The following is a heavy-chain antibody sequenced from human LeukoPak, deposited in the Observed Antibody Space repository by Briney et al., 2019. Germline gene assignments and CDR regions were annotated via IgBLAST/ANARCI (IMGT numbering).Heavy chain of an antibody. CDR2: IYYSGST. V-gene: IGHV4-59*01. CDR1: GGSISSYY. J-gene: IGHJ4*02. Sequence: SETLSLTCTVSGGSISSYYWSWIRQPPGKGLEWIGYIYYSGSTNYNPSLKSRVTISVDTSKNQFSLKLSSATAADTAVYYCASAYDSSGYYVDYWGQGTLVTVSS. CDR3: ASAYDSSGYYVDY. D-gene: IGHD3-22*01.